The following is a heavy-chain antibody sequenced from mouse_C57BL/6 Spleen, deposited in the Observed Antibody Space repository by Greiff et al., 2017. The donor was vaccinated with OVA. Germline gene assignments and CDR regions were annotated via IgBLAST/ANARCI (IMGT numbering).Heavy chain of an antibody. Sequence: VQLQQSGAELVRPGTSVKMSCKASGYTFPNYWIGWAKQRPGHGLEWIGDIYPGGGYTNYNEKFKGKATLTADKSSSTAYMQFSSLTSEDSAIYYCARTFDYGSSPYYAMDYWGQGTSVTVSS. CDR1: GYTFPNYW. D-gene: IGHD1-1*01. J-gene: IGHJ4*01. V-gene: IGHV1-63*01. CDR3: ARTFDYGSSPYYAMDY. CDR2: IYPGGGYT.